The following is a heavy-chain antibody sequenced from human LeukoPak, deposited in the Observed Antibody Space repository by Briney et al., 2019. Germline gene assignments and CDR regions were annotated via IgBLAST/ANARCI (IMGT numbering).Heavy chain of an antibody. D-gene: IGHD5-18*01. J-gene: IGHJ4*02. V-gene: IGHV3-7*01. CDR1: GFTLSCYW. CDR3: ARDQVDTASFDY. Sequence: GSLRLSCAASGFTLSCYWMSWVRQAPGKGPEWVANIKQDGSEKYYVDSVKGRFTISRDNAKNSLYLQMNSLRAEDTAVYYCARDQVDTASFDYWGQGTLVTVSS. CDR2: IKQDGSEK.